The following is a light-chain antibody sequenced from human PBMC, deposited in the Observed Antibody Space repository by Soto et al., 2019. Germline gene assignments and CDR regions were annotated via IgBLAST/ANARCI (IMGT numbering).Light chain of an antibody. CDR3: SSYTDRKNLV. CDR1: SSDIGGYNS. J-gene: IGLJ1*01. V-gene: IGLV2-8*01. CDR2: DVT. Sequence: QSALAQSPSASGSPGQSVTISCTGTSSDIGGYNSVSWYQQHPGKAPKVMIYDVTKRPSGVPDRFSGSKSGNTASLTVSAXQAEDEADYYCSSYTDRKNLVFGTGTRSPS.